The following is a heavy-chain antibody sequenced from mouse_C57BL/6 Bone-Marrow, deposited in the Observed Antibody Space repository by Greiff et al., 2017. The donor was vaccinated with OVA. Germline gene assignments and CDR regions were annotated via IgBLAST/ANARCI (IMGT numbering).Heavy chain of an antibody. D-gene: IGHD1-1*01. V-gene: IGHV5-9*01. CDR3: ARPPGSSYWYFDV. J-gene: IGHJ1*03. Sequence: EVNLVESGGGLVKPGGSLKLSCAASGFTFSSYTMSWVRQTPEKRLEWVATISGGGGNTYYPDSVKGRFTISRDNAKNTLYLQMSSLRSEDTALYYCARPPGSSYWYFDVWGTGTTVTVSS. CDR2: ISGGGGNT. CDR1: GFTFSSYT.